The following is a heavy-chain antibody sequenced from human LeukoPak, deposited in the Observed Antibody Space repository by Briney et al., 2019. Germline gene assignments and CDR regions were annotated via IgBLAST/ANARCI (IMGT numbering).Heavy chain of an antibody. Sequence: GGSLRLSCAASGFSFSTYGMSWVRQAPGKGPEWVANINQDGSEKYYVDSVKGRFTISRDNAKNSLYLQMNSLRAGDTAVYYCARDYSGYDSYPRFDYWGQGTLVTVSS. V-gene: IGHV3-7*01. CDR2: INQDGSEK. CDR1: GFSFSTYG. D-gene: IGHD5-12*01. CDR3: ARDYSGYDSYPRFDY. J-gene: IGHJ4*02.